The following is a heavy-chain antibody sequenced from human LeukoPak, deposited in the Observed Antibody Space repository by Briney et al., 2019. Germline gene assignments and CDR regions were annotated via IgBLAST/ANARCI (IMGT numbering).Heavy chain of an antibody. Sequence: SETLSLTCSVSDASISSYFWSWIRQPPGRGLEWIGHIYSSGSKYYNPSLKSRVTVSMEPSRNQFSLKLASVTAADTGMYYCAIAESVTAFDVWGQGTMVTVSS. CDR2: IYSSGSK. CDR3: AIAESVTAFDV. D-gene: IGHD2-8*01. J-gene: IGHJ3*01. V-gene: IGHV4-4*09. CDR1: DASISSYF.